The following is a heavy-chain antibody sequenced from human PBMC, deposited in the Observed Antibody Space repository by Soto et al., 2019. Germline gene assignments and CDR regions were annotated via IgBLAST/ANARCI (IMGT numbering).Heavy chain of an antibody. V-gene: IGHV4-34*01. CDR2: INHSGGA. CDR1: GGSFSGYY. Sequence: SDTLSLTCGVCGGSFSGYYWSWIRQPPGKGLEWIGEINHSGGADYNPSLKSRVTISVDTSKNQFSLKLSSVTAADTAVYVCARDLVFHYWGQGTLVTVSS. J-gene: IGHJ4*02. CDR3: ARDLVFHY. D-gene: IGHD3-9*01.